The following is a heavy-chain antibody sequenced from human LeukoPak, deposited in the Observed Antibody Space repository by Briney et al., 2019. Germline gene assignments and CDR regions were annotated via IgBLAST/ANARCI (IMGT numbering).Heavy chain of an antibody. CDR2: INPNSGGI. Sequence: ASVKVSCKASGYTFTGYYIHWVRQAPGQGLEWMGWINPNSGGINSSQKFQAWVTMTRDTSISTAYMELSRLRSDDTAVYYCARGGTLSSGSSAFDVWGQGTMVTVSS. D-gene: IGHD6-19*01. CDR3: ARGGTLSSGSSAFDV. V-gene: IGHV1-2*04. CDR1: GYTFTGYY. J-gene: IGHJ3*01.